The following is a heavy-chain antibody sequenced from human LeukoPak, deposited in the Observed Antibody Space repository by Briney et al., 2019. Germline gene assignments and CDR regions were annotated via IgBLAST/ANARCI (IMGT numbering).Heavy chain of an antibody. D-gene: IGHD3-16*01. CDR1: GYTFSSYG. J-gene: IGHJ4*02. CDR2: ISAYNGNT. V-gene: IGHV1-18*01. CDR3: ARKALNLGALGY. Sequence: GASVTVSCKASGYTFSSYGFSWVRQAPGQGLEWMGWISAYNGNTNYAQNFQDRITMTIDTSTSTVFMELRSLTSDDTAVYYCARKALNLGALGYWGQGTLVTVSS.